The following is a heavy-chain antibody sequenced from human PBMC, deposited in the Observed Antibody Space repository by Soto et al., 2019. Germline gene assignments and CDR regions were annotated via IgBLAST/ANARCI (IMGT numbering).Heavy chain of an antibody. D-gene: IGHD5-12*01. CDR2: IIPIFGTA. CDR1: GGTFSSYA. CDR3: AISDIVATIGEDNWFDP. V-gene: IGHV1-69*01. J-gene: IGHJ5*02. Sequence: QVQLVQSGAEVKKPGSSVKVSCKASGGTFSSYAISWVRQAPGQGLEWMGGIIPIFGTANYAQKFQGRVTHTAEESKSTAYMELSSLRSEDTAVYYCAISDIVATIGEDNWFDPWGQGPLVTVSA.